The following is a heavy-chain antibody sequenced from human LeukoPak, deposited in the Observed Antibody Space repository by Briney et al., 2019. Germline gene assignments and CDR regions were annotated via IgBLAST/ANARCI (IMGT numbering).Heavy chain of an antibody. CDR2: IKQDGSEK. CDR3: ARDQRPGSSWFTLWNNEACSC. V-gene: IGHV3-7*01. D-gene: IGHD6-13*01. Sequence: GGSLRLSCAASGFTFSSYWMSWVRQAPGKGLEWADNIKQDGSEKYYVDSVKGRFTISRDNAMNSLYLQMNSLRAEDTAVYYCARDQRPGSSWFTLWNNEACSCWGQGTLVTVSS. J-gene: IGHJ4*02. CDR1: GFTFSSYW.